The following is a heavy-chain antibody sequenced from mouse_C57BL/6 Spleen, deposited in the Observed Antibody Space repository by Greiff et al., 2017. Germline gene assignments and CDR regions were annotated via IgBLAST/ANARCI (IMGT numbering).Heavy chain of an antibody. CDR3: ARGDYYGSSSGYFDV. CDR1: GYTFTSCW. V-gene: IGHV1-55*01. Sequence: QVQLQQPGAELVKPGASVKMSCKASGYTFTSCWITWVKQRPGQGLEWIGDIYPGSGSTNYNEKFKSKATLTVDTSSSTAYMQLSSLTSEDSAVYYCARGDYYGSSSGYFDVWGTGTTVTVSS. J-gene: IGHJ1*03. D-gene: IGHD1-1*01. CDR2: IYPGSGST.